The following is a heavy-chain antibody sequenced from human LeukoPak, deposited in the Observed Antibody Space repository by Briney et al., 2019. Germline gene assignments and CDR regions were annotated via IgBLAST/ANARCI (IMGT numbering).Heavy chain of an antibody. CDR2: IKSKTDGGTT. V-gene: IGHV3-15*01. CDR1: GFTFSNAW. D-gene: IGHD3-3*01. Sequence: PGGSLRLSCAASGFTFSNAWMSWVRQAPGKGLEWVGRIKSKTDGGTTDYAAPVKGRFTISRDDSKNTLYLQMNSLKTEDTAVYYCTTTITIFGVGTGGYWGQGTLVTVSS. J-gene: IGHJ4*02. CDR3: TTTITIFGVGTGGY.